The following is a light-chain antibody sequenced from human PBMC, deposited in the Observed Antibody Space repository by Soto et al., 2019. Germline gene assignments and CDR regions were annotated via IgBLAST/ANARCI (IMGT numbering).Light chain of an antibody. CDR3: SSYTRSSTGV. J-gene: IGLJ2*01. V-gene: IGLV2-14*03. CDR2: DVS. Sequence: QSVLTQPASVSGSPGQSITISCTGTSSDVGGYNYVSWYQQHPGKAPKLIIYDVSNRPSGVSNRFSGSKSGNTASLTISGLQAEDEADYYCSSYTRSSTGVFGEGTKVTVL. CDR1: SSDVGGYNY.